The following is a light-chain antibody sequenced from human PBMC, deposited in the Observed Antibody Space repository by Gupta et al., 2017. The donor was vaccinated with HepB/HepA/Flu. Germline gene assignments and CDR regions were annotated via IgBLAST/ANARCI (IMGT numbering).Light chain of an antibody. CDR3: NSRDSSGNHVV. CDR2: GKN. J-gene: IGLJ2*01. CDR1: SLRRDY. Sequence: SSELTQDLAVSVALGQTVRITCQGDSLRRDYAGWYQQKPGQAPVLVIYGKNNRPSGIPDRFSGSISGNTASLTITGAQAEDEADYYCNSRDSSGNHVVFGGGTKLTVL. V-gene: IGLV3-19*01.